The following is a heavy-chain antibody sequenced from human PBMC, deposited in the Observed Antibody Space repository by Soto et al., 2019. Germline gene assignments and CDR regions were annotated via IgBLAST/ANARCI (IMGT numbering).Heavy chain of an antibody. CDR3: ARGKNSFDF. J-gene: IGHJ4*02. Sequence: EVQLVESGGDLVQPGGSLRLSCAASGFTFSDYFMDWVRQAPGKGLEWVGRIRNKANSHTTEYVASVKGRFTISRDDSKNSLYLQLNSLRTEDTAVYYCARGKNSFDFWGQGTLVTVSS. CDR2: IRNKANSHTT. V-gene: IGHV3-72*01. CDR1: GFTFSDYF.